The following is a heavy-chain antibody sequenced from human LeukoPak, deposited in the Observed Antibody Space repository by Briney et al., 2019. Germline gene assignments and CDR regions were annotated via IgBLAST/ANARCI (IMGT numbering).Heavy chain of an antibody. D-gene: IGHD3-9*01. Sequence: GGSLRLSCAASGFTFSSYAMSWVRQAPGKGLEWVSVISGSGGSTYYADSVKGRFTISRDNSKNTLYLQMNSLRAEDTAVYYCARRGLDWLLISWFDPWGQGTLVTVSS. CDR3: ARRGLDWLLISWFDP. J-gene: IGHJ5*02. CDR1: GFTFSSYA. CDR2: ISGSGGST. V-gene: IGHV3-23*01.